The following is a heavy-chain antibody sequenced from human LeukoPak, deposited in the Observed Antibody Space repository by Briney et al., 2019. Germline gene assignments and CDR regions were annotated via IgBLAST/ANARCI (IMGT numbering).Heavy chain of an antibody. D-gene: IGHD4-23*01. CDR3: ARDNSVEDTAWWFDP. J-gene: IGHJ5*02. CDR1: GYTFTSYY. CDR2: INPSGGST. V-gene: IGHV1-46*01. Sequence: ASVKVSCKASGYTFTSYYMHWVRQAPGQGLEWMGIINPSGGSTSYAQKFQGRVTMTRDTSTSTDYMEPSSLRSEDTAVYYCARDNSVEDTAWWFDPWGQGTLVTVSS.